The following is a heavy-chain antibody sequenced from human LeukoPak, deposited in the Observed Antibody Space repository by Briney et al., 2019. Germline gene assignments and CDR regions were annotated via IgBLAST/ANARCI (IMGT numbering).Heavy chain of an antibody. V-gene: IGHV3-15*01. D-gene: IGHD2-21*02. CDR2: IKSKPAGETT. J-gene: IGHJ4*02. CDR1: GFTFSSYW. Sequence: GGSLSLSCAAAGFTFSSYWMHWVRQAPGRGLELVGRIKSKPAGETTSWAGPVKGRLTISSDDSRNTQYVQMNRLKTEDTAVYYCTTCGGDCFFNYWGQGTLVTVSS. CDR3: TTCGGDCFFNY.